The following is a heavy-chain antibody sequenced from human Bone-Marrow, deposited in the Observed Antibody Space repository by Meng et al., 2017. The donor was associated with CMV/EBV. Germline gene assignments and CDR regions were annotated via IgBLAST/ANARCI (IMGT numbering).Heavy chain of an antibody. CDR3: ARHGISTSSEYYFDY. CDR2: IYNTGST. Sequence: SETLSLTCTVSGGSISSTSYYWGWIRQPPGKGLECIGIIYNTGSTYYNPSLKSRVTISVDTPKNQFSLKLRSVAAADTAVYYCARHGISTSSEYYFDYWGQGTLVTVSS. CDR1: GGSISSTSYY. D-gene: IGHD2-2*01. J-gene: IGHJ4*02. V-gene: IGHV4-39*01.